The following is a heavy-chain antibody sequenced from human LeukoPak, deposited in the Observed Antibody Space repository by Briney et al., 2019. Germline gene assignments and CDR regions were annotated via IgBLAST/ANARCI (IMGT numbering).Heavy chain of an antibody. D-gene: IGHD2-2*01. J-gene: IGHJ3*02. CDR1: GFTFSTCW. CDR2: IRYDGSNK. Sequence: GGSLRLSCAASGFTFSTCWMSWVRQAPGKGLEWVAFIRYDGSNKYYADSVKGRFTISRDNSKNTLYLQMNSLRAEDTAVYYCAKDRGYCSSTSCPYDAFDIWGQGTMVTVSS. V-gene: IGHV3-30*02. CDR3: AKDRGYCSSTSCPYDAFDI.